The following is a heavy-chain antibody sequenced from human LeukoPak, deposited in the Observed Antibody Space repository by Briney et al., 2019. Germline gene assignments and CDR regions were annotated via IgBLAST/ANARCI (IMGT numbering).Heavy chain of an antibody. D-gene: IGHD6-13*01. CDR2: ISSSSSHI. V-gene: IGHV3-21*01. J-gene: IGHJ3*02. CDR3: ARDQVAAAALDAFDI. Sequence: GGSLRLSCAASGFTFSSYSMNWVRQAPGKGLEWVSSISSSSSHIYYADSVKGRFTISRDNAKNSLYLQMNSLRAEDTAVYYCARDQVAAAALDAFDIWGQGTMVTVSS. CDR1: GFTFSSYS.